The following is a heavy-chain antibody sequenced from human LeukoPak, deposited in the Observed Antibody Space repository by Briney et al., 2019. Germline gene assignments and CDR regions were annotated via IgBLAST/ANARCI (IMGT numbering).Heavy chain of an antibody. CDR1: GFTFSSYA. CDR3: AKEDHMSTFGGAYDY. Sequence: GGSLRLSCAASGFTFSSYAMSWVRQAPGKGLECVSAISGSGGSTYYADSVKGRFTISRDNSKNTLHLQMNSLRAEDTAIYYCAKEDHMSTFGGAYDYWGQGALVTVSS. V-gene: IGHV3-23*01. D-gene: IGHD3-16*01. CDR2: ISGSGGST. J-gene: IGHJ4*02.